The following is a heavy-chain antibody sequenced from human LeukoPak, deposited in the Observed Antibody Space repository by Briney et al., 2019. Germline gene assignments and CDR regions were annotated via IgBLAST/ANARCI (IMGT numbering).Heavy chain of an antibody. J-gene: IGHJ6*03. CDR1: GGSISSGGYY. V-gene: IGHV4-31*03. D-gene: IGHD6-6*01. CDR3: AREKGSSSSVPEVGYMDV. CDR2: IYYSGST. Sequence: SQTLSLTCTVSGGSISSGGYYWSWIRQHPGKGLEWIGYIYYSGSTYYNPSLKSRVTISVDTSKNQFSLKLSSVTDADTAVYYCAREKGSSSSVPEVGYMDVWGKGTTVTVSS.